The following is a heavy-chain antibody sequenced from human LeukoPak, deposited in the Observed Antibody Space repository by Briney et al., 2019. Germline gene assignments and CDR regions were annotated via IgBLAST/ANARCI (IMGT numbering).Heavy chain of an antibody. CDR3: ARLARSTADAFDI. J-gene: IGHJ3*02. D-gene: IGHD6-6*01. Sequence: PSETLSLTCTVSGGSISSSSYYWGWLRQPPGKGLEWIGSIYYSGSTYYNPSLKSRVTISVDTSKNQFSLKLSSVTAADTAVYYCARLARSTADAFDIWGQGTMVTVSS. CDR1: GGSISSSSYY. CDR2: IYYSGST. V-gene: IGHV4-39*01.